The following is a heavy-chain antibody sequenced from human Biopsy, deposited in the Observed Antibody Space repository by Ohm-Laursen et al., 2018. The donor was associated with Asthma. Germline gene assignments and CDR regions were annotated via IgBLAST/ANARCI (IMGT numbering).Heavy chain of an antibody. J-gene: IGHJ6*02. CDR2: ISVYNGNT. Sequence: ASVKVPCKTSGYTFNSAGITWVRQAPGQGPEWMGWISVYNGNTKVAQKLQDRVTMITDTSTSTAYMELRSLRSDDTAVYFCARAVDYSHYYGIDVWGQGTTVTVS. D-gene: IGHD3-10*01. CDR1: GYTFNSAG. CDR3: ARAVDYSHYYGIDV. V-gene: IGHV1-18*01.